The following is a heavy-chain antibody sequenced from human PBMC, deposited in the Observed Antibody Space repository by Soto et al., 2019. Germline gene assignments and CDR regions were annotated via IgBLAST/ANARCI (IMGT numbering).Heavy chain of an antibody. CDR2: IYYSGST. CDR1: GGSISSGDYY. D-gene: IGHD3-10*01. V-gene: IGHV4-30-4*01. Sequence: LSLTCTVSGGSISSGDYYWSWIRQPPGKGLEWIGYIYYSGSTYYNPSLKSRVTISVDTSKNQFSLKLSSVTAADTAVYYCARERRGVIIIPHYYYYGMDVWRQRTTVTVSS. CDR3: ARERRGVIIIPHYYYYGMDV. J-gene: IGHJ6*02.